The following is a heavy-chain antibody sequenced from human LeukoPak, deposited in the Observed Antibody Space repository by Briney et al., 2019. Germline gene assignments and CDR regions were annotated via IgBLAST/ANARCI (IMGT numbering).Heavy chain of an antibody. J-gene: IGHJ4*02. V-gene: IGHV4-4*07. CDR2: VYSSGTT. Sequence: PSETLSLTCTVSGASTSSYYWSWIRQPAGKGLEWIGRVYSSGTTNYNPSLKSRVTMSVDASKNQISLKLNFVTAADTAVYYCARDRGGYTYSHDYWGQGTLVTVSS. CDR1: GASTSSYY. CDR3: ARDRGGYTYSHDY. D-gene: IGHD5-18*01.